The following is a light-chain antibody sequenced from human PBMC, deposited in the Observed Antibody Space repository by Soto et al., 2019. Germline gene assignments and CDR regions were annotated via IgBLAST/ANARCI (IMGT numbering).Light chain of an antibody. V-gene: IGKV3-20*01. Sequence: EIVLTQSPGTLSLSPGERATLSCRASQSVSSSYLAWYQQKPGQAPRLLIYGASSRATGIPDRFSGSGSGKDFPLIISRLEPEDFAVYYCQQYGSSPRTFGQGTKVEIK. CDR2: GAS. J-gene: IGKJ1*01. CDR3: QQYGSSPRT. CDR1: QSVSSSY.